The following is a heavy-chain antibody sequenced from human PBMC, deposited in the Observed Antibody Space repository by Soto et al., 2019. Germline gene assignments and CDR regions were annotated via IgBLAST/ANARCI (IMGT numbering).Heavy chain of an antibody. Sequence: SGGSLRLSCAAPGFTFSSYAMHWVRQAPGKGLEWVAVISYDGSNKYYADSVKGRFTISRDNSKNTLYLQMNSLRAEDTAVYYCARHQQDRNYYYYYYGMDVWGQGTTDTVSS. CDR1: GFTFSSYA. D-gene: IGHD2-2*01. CDR3: ARHQQDRNYYYYYYGMDV. V-gene: IGHV3-30-3*01. CDR2: ISYDGSNK. J-gene: IGHJ6*02.